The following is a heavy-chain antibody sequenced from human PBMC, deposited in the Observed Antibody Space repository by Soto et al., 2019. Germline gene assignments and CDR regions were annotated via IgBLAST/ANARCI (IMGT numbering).Heavy chain of an antibody. CDR1: GFTFSSYA. CDR3: AKPFSDEVLYYYYYYMDV. Sequence: GGSLRLSCAASGFTFSSYAMSWVRQAPGKGLEWVSAISGSGGSTYYADSVKGRFTISRDNSKNTLYLQMNSLRAEDTAVYYCAKPFSDEVLYYYYYYMDVWGKGTTVTVSS. J-gene: IGHJ6*03. CDR2: ISGSGGST. D-gene: IGHD3-10*01. V-gene: IGHV3-23*01.